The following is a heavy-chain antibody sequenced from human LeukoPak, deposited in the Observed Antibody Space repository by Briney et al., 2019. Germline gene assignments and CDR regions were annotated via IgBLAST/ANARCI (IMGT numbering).Heavy chain of an antibody. Sequence: SETLSLTCTVSGGSISSSSYYWVWIRQPPGKGLEWIGSIYYSGSTYYNPSLKSRVTISVDTSKNQFSLKLSSVTAADTAVYYCARHQYCSGGSCYSSASDYWGQGTLVTVSS. J-gene: IGHJ4*02. D-gene: IGHD2-15*01. CDR1: GGSISSSSYY. CDR3: ARHQYCSGGSCYSSASDY. V-gene: IGHV4-39*01. CDR2: IYYSGST.